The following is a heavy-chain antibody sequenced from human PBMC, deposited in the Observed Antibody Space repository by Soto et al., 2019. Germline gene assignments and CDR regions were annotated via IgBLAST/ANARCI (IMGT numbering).Heavy chain of an antibody. Sequence: QVQLVQSGAEVKKPGASVKVSCKASGYTFTSYGISWVRQAPGQGLEWMGWISAYNGNTNYAQKLQGRVTMTTDTSTSTADMELRSLRSDDTAVYYCARDSTVTTPNRWFDPWGQGTLVTVSS. J-gene: IGHJ5*02. CDR2: ISAYNGNT. CDR3: ARDSTVTTPNRWFDP. D-gene: IGHD4-4*01. CDR1: GYTFTSYG. V-gene: IGHV1-18*01.